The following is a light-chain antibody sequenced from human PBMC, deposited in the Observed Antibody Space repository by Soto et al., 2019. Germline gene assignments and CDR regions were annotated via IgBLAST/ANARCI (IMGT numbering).Light chain of an antibody. CDR3: QHYNNWPAWT. V-gene: IGKV3-20*01. CDR2: GAS. J-gene: IGKJ1*01. CDR1: QSVSSSY. Sequence: EIVLTQSPGTLSLSPGERATLSCRASQSVSSSYLAWYQQKPGQAPRLLIYGASSRATGIPDRFSGSGSETEFTLTITSLQSEDFAVYYCQHYNNWPAWTFGQGTKVDI.